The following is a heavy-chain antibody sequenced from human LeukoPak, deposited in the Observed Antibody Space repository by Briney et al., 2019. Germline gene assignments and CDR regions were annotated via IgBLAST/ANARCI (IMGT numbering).Heavy chain of an antibody. V-gene: IGHV4-34*01. Sequence: SETLSLTCAVYGGSFSGYYWSWIRQPPGKGLEWIGEINHSGSTNYNPSLKSRVTISVDTSKNQFSLKLSSVTAADTAVYYCASGIPGPYYYYYYGMDVWGQGTTVTASS. CDR3: ASGIPGPYYYYYYGMDV. CDR1: GGSFSGYY. J-gene: IGHJ6*02. CDR2: INHSGST.